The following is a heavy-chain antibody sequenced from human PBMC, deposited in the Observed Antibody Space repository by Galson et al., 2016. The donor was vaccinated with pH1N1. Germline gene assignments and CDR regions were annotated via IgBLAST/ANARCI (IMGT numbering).Heavy chain of an antibody. CDR1: GFNFDTFA. CDR3: AREDWSYGDTYYYGMGV. CDR2: ISYNGHDQ. V-gene: IGHV3-30-3*01. Sequence: SLRLSCAASGFNFDTFAMHWVRQTPGKGLEWVAFISYNGHDQSYADSLKGRFTVSRDNSKNTLYLQMNSLRAEDTALYYCAREDWSYGDTYYYGMGVWGQGTTVTVSS. D-gene: IGHD4-17*01. J-gene: IGHJ6*02.